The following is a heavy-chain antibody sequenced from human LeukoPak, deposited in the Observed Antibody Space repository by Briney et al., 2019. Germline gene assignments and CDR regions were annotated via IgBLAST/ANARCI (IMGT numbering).Heavy chain of an antibody. D-gene: IGHD2-21*01. J-gene: IGHJ4*02. CDR3: ATSNDAKIAPFDH. V-gene: IGHV4-4*09. CDR1: GVSMSAYQ. CDR2: INTKGET. Sequence: SETLSLTCTVSGVSMSAYQWSWVRQSPEKGLEWIGCINTKGETSYNPSLKSRVTTSVDTSKSQFSLRLTSVTAADTAVYHCATSNDAKIAPFDHWGQGAPDTVSS.